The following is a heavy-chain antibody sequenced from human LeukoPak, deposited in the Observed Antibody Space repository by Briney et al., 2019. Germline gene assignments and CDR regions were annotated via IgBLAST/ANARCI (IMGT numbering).Heavy chain of an antibody. Sequence: GGSLRLSCAASGFTFSSNYMSWVRQAPGKGLEWVSVIYSGGSTYYADFVKGRFTISRDISKNTLYLQMNSLRAEDTAVYYCARDPQINGMDVWGQGTTVTVSS. V-gene: IGHV3-53*01. CDR1: GFTFSSNY. CDR2: IYSGGST. J-gene: IGHJ6*02. CDR3: ARDPQINGMDV.